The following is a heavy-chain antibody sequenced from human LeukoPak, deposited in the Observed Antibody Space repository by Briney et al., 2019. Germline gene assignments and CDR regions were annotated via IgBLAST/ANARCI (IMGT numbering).Heavy chain of an antibody. CDR2: SSPTGDIT. CDR3: ARVPDFIARPCDS. Sequence: SETLSLTCAVYGGSFSGKYWTLIRQTPGRGLEWIGESSPTGDITGYNPSLKGRATISVDSSKNQFSLKLTSVTAADTGVYYCARVPDFIARPCDSWGPGTLVTVSS. V-gene: IGHV4-34*01. J-gene: IGHJ4*02. CDR1: GGSFSGKY. D-gene: IGHD2-21*01.